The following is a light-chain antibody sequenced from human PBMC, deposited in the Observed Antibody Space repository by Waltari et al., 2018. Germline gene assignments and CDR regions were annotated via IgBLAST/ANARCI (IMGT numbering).Light chain of an antibody. V-gene: IGLV1-44*01. J-gene: IGLJ3*02. CDR2: KNN. CDR3: ATWDDSLAAWV. CDR1: RSNIGSKP. Sequence: QSVLTQPPSASGTPGQRVTISCSGSRSNIGSKPVNWYQQFPGTAPKVLIYKNNQRPSGVPDRFSGSKSGTSGSLAISGLQSEDEADYYCATWDDSLAAWVFGGGTKLTVL.